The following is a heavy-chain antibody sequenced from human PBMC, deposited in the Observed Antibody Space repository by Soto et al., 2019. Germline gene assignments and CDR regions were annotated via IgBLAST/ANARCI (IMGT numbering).Heavy chain of an antibody. V-gene: IGHV4-30-2*01. J-gene: IGHJ4*02. CDR1: GASIPYGCYS. CDR2: ISHLENT. CDR3: ARGGGYDPFDY. D-gene: IGHD5-12*01. Sequence: QLQLHQSGSGLVKASQTLSLTCTFSGASIPYGCYSWSWIRQPAGKGLEWIGYISHLENTFYNPSFQSRLTLSIDRSKNQFSLKLASMTAADTAVYYCARGGGYDPFDYWGQGTLVTVAS.